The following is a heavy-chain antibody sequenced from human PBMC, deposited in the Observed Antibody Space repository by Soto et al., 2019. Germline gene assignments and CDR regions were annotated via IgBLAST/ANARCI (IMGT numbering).Heavy chain of an antibody. CDR1: GFSLTTSGVG. D-gene: IGHD3-3*01. CDR2: IYWDDDK. V-gene: IGHV2-5*02. Sequence: QITLNESGPTQVNPRQTLTLTCTFSGFSLTTSGVGVGWIRQSPGKAPEWLALIYWDDDKRYSPSLKSRLTSTKHTSKNQVLLTMADLDPAATATYYCAHRVLRTVFGLVTTTAIYFDFWGQGTPVAVSS. J-gene: IGHJ4*02. CDR3: AHRVLRTVFGLVTTTAIYFDF.